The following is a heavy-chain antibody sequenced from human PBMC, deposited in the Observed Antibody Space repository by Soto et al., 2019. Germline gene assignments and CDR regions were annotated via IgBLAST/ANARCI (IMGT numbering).Heavy chain of an antibody. J-gene: IGHJ4*02. CDR3: ARDKGYAAAGDY. CDR2: ISSSSSYT. V-gene: IGHV3-11*05. CDR1: GFNFSDYY. Sequence: QVQLVESGGGLVKPGGSLRLSCGASGFNFSDYYMSWIRQAPGKGLEWVSYISSSSSYTNYADAVKGRFTISRDNAKKSLYLQMNSRRAEDTAVYYCARDKGYAAAGDYWGQGTLVTVSS. D-gene: IGHD6-13*01.